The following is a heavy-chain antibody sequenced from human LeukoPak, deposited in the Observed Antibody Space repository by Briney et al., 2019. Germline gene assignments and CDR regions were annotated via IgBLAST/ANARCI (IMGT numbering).Heavy chain of an antibody. J-gene: IGHJ4*02. CDR2: IYSGGST. Sequence: GGSLRLSCAASGFTVSSNYMSWVRQAPGKGLEWVSVIYSGGSTYYADSVKGRFTISRDNSKNTLYLQMNSLRPEDTAVYYCARDRSSGYYWFDYWGQGTLVTVSS. V-gene: IGHV3-66*02. D-gene: IGHD3-22*01. CDR3: ARDRSSGYYWFDY. CDR1: GFTVSSNY.